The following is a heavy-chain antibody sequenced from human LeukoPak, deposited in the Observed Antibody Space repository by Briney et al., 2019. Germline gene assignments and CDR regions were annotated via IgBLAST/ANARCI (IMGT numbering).Heavy chain of an antibody. Sequence: ASVKVSCKASGYTFTGYYMHWVRQAPGQGLEWMGWINPNSGGTNYAQKFQGRVPMTRDTSISTAYMELSRLRSDDTAVYYCARGNIVVVREYYFDYWGQGTLVTVSS. D-gene: IGHD2-2*01. CDR3: ARGNIVVVREYYFDY. J-gene: IGHJ4*02. V-gene: IGHV1-2*02. CDR1: GYTFTGYY. CDR2: INPNSGGT.